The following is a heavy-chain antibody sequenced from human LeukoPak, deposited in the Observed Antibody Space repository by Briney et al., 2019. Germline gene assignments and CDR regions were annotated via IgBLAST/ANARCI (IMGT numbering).Heavy chain of an antibody. D-gene: IGHD3-9*01. V-gene: IGHV4-34*01. CDR2: INHSGST. CDR1: GGSFSGYY. J-gene: IGHJ4*02. CDR3: ARVDILTGYYYYFDY. Sequence: KASETLSLTCAVYGGSFSGYYWSWIRQPPGKGLEWIGEINHSGSTNYNPSLKSRVTISVDTSKNQFSLKLSSVTAADTAVYYCARVDILTGYYYYFDYWGQGTLVTVSS.